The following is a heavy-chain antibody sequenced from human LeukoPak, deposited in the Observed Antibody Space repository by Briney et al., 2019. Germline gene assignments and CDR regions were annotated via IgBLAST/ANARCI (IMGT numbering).Heavy chain of an antibody. J-gene: IGHJ4*02. CDR1: GYTFPSCW. CDR2: IYPGDSDT. D-gene: IGHD3-3*01. Sequence: GESLKISCKGSGYTFPSCWIGWVRQMPGKGLEWMGIIYPGDSDTRYSPSLQGQVTISVDTSIGTAYLQWSSLKASDTAIYYCARQNDFRLDYWGQGTLVTVSS. V-gene: IGHV5-51*01. CDR3: ARQNDFRLDY.